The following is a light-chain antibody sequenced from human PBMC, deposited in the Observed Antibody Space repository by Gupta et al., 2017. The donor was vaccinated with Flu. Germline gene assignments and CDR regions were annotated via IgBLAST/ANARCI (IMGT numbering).Light chain of an antibody. V-gene: IGKV3-20*01. CDR3: QHYRSSTFPDT. CDR2: GAS. Sequence: SLSPRERATLSFMVRQSIASSYISWNQLKPGEAPRIIIYGASSSATGISDRLRCSGSGTELTFNISSLEPEAVAFDYCQHYRSSTFPDTFGGGTKLEIK. J-gene: IGKJ4*01. CDR1: QSIASSY.